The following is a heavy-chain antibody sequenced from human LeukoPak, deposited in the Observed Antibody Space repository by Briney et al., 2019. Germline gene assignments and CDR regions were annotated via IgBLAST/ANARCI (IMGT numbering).Heavy chain of an antibody. V-gene: IGHV6-1*01. D-gene: IGHD2-15*01. Sequence: SQTLSLTCTVSGDTISSNSAAWNWLRQSPSRGLEWLGRTYYRSNLYNDYAVSVNSRVTINPDTSKNQFSLPLNSVTPEDTAVYYCARGRIVVDVWGKGTTVTVSS. CDR3: ARGRIVVDV. J-gene: IGHJ6*04. CDR1: GDTISSNSAA. CDR2: TYYRSNLYN.